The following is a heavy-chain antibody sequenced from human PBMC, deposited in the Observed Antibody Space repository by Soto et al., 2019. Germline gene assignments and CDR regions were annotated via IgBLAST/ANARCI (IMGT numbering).Heavy chain of an antibody. CDR2: VYYSGTT. V-gene: IGHV4-61*01. CDR1: GGSVSNKTYY. Sequence: PSDTLSLTCSVSGGSVSNKTYYWSWIRQPPGKRLELIGYVYYSGTTNYNPSLKSRVTISVDLSKNQFSLRLSSVTTADTALYYCARTTAVPNTLRWRYFFHXWGQGTLLTVSX. J-gene: IGHJ4*02. D-gene: IGHD4-17*01. CDR3: ARTTAVPNTLRWRYFFHX.